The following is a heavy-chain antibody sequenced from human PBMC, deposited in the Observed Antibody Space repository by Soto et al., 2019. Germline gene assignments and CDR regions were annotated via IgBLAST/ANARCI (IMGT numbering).Heavy chain of an antibody. CDR3: ARCGGGDATDYYYGMDV. CDR2: IYPGDSDT. CDR1: GYSFIDYW. Sequence: SGESLKISCKGSGYSFIDYWIGWVRQVPGKGLEWMGIIYPGDSDTRYSPSFQGQVTISADKSISTAYLQWSSLKASDTAMYYCARCGGGDATDYYYGMDVWGQGTTVTVSS. D-gene: IGHD2-21*02. J-gene: IGHJ6*02. V-gene: IGHV5-51*01.